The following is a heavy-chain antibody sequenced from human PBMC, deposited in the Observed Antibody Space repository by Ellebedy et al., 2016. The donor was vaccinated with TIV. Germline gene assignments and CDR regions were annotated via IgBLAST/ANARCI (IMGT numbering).Heavy chain of an antibody. CDR2: ISGSGGST. J-gene: IGHJ6*02. Sequence: GGSLRLSCAASGSTFSDYYMSWIRQAPGKGLEWVSAISGSGGSTYYADSVKGRFTISRDNSKNTLYLQMNSLRAEDTAVYYCARSRVATVFHDMDVWGQGTTVTVSS. CDR1: GSTFSDYY. CDR3: ARSRVATVFHDMDV. D-gene: IGHD5-12*01. V-gene: IGHV3-23*01.